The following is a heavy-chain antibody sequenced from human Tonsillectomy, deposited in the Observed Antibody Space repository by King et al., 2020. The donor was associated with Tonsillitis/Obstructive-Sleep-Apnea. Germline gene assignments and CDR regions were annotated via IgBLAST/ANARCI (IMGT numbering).Heavy chain of an antibody. CDR1: GFSLSTSGMS. Sequence: TLKESGPALVKPTQTLTLTCSFSGFSLSTSGMSVRWIRQPPGKALEWLARIDWDDDKYYSTSLKTRLTISKDTSKNQVVLTMTNMDPVDTATYYCARSPVATTYYYYYMDVWGKGTTVTVSS. V-gene: IGHV2-70*11. CDR3: ARSPVATTYYYYYMDV. CDR2: IDWDDDK. J-gene: IGHJ6*03. D-gene: IGHD5-12*01.